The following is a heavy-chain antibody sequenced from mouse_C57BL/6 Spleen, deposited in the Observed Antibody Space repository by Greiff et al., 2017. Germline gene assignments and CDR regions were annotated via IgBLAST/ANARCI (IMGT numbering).Heavy chain of an antibody. CDR3: TTAVGYPWFAY. CDR1: GFNIKDYY. J-gene: IGHJ3*01. D-gene: IGHD1-2*01. CDR2: IDPEDGDT. Sequence: EVKLQQSGAELVRPGASVKLSCTASGFNIKDYYMHWVKQRPEQGLEWIGRIDPEDGDTEYAPKFQGKATMTADTSSNTAYLQLSSLTSEDTAVYYCTTAVGYPWFAYWGQGTLVTVSA. V-gene: IGHV14-1*01.